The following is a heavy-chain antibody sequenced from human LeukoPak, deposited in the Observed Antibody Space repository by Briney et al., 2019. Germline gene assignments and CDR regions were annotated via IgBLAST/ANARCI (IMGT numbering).Heavy chain of an antibody. CDR3: ARDPYVIVAGNLDY. CDR1: GGTFSSYA. Sequence: ASVKVSCKASGGTFSSYAISWVRQAPGQGLEWMGGIIPIFGTANYAQKLQGRVTLTIDTFTNTVYMELRGLRSDDTAVYYCARDPYVIVAGNLDYWGQGTLVTVSS. J-gene: IGHJ4*02. CDR2: IIPIFGTA. V-gene: IGHV1-69*05. D-gene: IGHD6-19*01.